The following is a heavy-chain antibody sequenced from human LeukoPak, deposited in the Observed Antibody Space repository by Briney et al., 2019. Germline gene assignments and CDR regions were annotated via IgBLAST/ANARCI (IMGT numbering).Heavy chain of an antibody. CDR3: VRRAGGYSHPYDY. Sequence: PGGTLRLSCAASGFTFSSYGMSWVRQAPGKGLEWVSAISGSGGSTYYADSVKGRFTISRDNSKNTLYLQMNSLRAEDTAVYYCVRRAGGYSHPYDYWGQGTLVTVSS. D-gene: IGHD4-23*01. CDR1: GFTFSSYG. CDR2: ISGSGGST. V-gene: IGHV3-23*01. J-gene: IGHJ4*02.